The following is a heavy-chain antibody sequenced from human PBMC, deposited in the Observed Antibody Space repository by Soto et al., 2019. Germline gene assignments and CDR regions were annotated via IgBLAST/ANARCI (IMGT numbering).Heavy chain of an antibody. J-gene: IGHJ5*02. V-gene: IGHV4-39*01. Sequence: PSETLSLTCTVSGGTISSSSYYWGWIRQPPGKGLEWIGNIYYTGSTSYNPSLKSRVTISVDTSKNQFSLKLRSVTAADTAVYYCARGERLDGWWFDPWGQGTLVTVSS. D-gene: IGHD6-19*01. CDR3: ARGERLDGWWFDP. CDR2: IYYTGST. CDR1: GGTISSSSYY.